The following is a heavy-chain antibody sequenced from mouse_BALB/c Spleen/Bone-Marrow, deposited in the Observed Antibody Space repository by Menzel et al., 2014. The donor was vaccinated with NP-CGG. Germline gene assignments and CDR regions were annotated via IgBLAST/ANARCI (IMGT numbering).Heavy chain of an antibody. CDR1: GFTFSSFG. J-gene: IGHJ3*01. Sequence: EVKLMESGGGLVQPGGSRKLSCAASGFTFSSFGMHWVRQAPEKGLEWVAYISSGSSTIYYADTVQGRFTISRDNPKNTLFLQMTSLRSEDTAMYYCESMAYWGQGTLVTVSA. V-gene: IGHV5-17*02. CDR3: ESMAY. CDR2: ISSGSSTI.